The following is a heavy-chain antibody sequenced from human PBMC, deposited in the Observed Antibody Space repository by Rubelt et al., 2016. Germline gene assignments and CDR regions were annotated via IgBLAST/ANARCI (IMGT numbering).Heavy chain of an antibody. CDR1: GGSINDNNW. D-gene: IGHD2-15*01. CDR2: ISLSGST. CDR3: AEYVRVTGSYYFDY. Sequence: SLTCAVSGGSINDNNWWSWVRQPPGKGLEWIGEISLSGSTSYNPSLQSRVTISMDKSMHHFSLRLSSVTAADTAVYYCAEYVRVTGSYYFDYWGQGALVTVSS. J-gene: IGHJ4*02. V-gene: IGHV4-4*02.